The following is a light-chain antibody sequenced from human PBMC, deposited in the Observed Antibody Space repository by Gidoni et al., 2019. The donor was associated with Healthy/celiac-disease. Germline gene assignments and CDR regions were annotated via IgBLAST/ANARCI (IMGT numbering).Light chain of an antibody. CDR3: QQYGSSPYT. CDR1: QSVSSSY. Sequence: DIVLTQSPGTLSLSPGERATLSWRASQSVSSSYLAWYQQKPGQAPRLLIYGASSSATGIPDRFSGSGSGTDFTLTISRLEPEDFAVYYCQQYGSSPYTFGQGTKLEIK. V-gene: IGKV3-20*01. J-gene: IGKJ2*01. CDR2: GAS.